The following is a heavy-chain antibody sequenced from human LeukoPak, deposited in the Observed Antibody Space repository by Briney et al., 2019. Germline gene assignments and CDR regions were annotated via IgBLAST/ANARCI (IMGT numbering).Heavy chain of an antibody. CDR2: INHSGST. CDR3: ARQTTSPVDYFDY. J-gene: IGHJ4*02. V-gene: IGHV4-34*01. CDR1: GGSFSGNY. Sequence: PSETLSLTCAVYGGSFSGNYWSWIRQPPGKGLEWIGEINHSGSTNYNPSLKSRVTVSVDTSKKQFSLKLSSVTAADTAAYYCARQTTSPVDYFDYWGQGTLVTVSS. D-gene: IGHD4-23*01.